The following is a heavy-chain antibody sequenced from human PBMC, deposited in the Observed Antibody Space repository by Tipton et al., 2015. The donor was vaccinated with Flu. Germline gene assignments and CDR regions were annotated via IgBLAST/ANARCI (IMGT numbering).Heavy chain of an antibody. CDR1: GDSISSDFY. J-gene: IGHJ3*02. CDR2: IFHSGNT. CDR3: ARRPTYYSDSSGAFDI. V-gene: IGHV4-38-2*01. Sequence: TLSLTCAVSGDSISSDFYWAWIRQFPGKGLEWIGNIFHSGNTYLNPSLKSRVAISVDTSKNQFSLKLTSVTAADTAVYYCARRPTYYSDSSGAFDIWGPGTMVTVSS. D-gene: IGHD3-22*01.